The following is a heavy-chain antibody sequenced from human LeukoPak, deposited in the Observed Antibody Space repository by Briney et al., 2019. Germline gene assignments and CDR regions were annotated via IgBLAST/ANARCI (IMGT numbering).Heavy chain of an antibody. Sequence: SETLSLTCTVSGGSSSDTTYYWAWIRQPPGKGLVWIGSIYFSETTYNPSLQGRITISADTSKKHFSLKLSSVTAADTAVYYCASPSKLVISRGGFDIWGQGTMVTVSA. J-gene: IGHJ3*02. CDR3: ASPSKLVISRGGFDI. V-gene: IGHV4-39*02. CDR1: GGSSSDTTYY. CDR2: IYFSETT. D-gene: IGHD3-22*01.